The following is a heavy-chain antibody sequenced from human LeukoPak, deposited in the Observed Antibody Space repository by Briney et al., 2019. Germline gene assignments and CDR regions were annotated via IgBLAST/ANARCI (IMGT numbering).Heavy chain of an antibody. CDR1: GFTFSSYA. CDR3: ARDRNLLGY. D-gene: IGHD1-14*01. J-gene: IGHJ4*02. Sequence: PGGSLRLSCAASGFTFSSYAMHWVRQAPGKGLEWVSSISSSSSYIYYADSVKGRFTISRDNAKNSLYLQMNSLRAEDTAVYYCARDRNLLGYWGQGTLVTVSS. V-gene: IGHV3-21*01. CDR2: ISSSSSYI.